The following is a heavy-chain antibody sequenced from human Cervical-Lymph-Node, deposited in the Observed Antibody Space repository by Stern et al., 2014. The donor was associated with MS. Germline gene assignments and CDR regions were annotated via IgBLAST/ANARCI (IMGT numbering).Heavy chain of an antibody. Sequence: VQLVESGPGLVKPSETLSLTCSVSGGSISSYYWNWIRQPPGKGLEWIANVHYSGTTNYNPSLKSRVTILLETPLKKISLKLTSGTAADTAVYYCAGSGTYYPDYWGQGSLVTVSS. D-gene: IGHD3-3*01. J-gene: IGHJ4*02. CDR1: GGSISSYY. CDR2: VHYSGTT. CDR3: AGSGTYYPDY. V-gene: IGHV4-59*08.